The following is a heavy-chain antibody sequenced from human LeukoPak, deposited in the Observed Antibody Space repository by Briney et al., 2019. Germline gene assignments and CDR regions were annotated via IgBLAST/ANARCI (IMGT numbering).Heavy chain of an antibody. Sequence: SETLSLTRTVSGGSISSSSYYWGWIRQPPGKGLEWIGSIYYSGSTYYNPSLKGRVTISVDTSKNQFSLKLSSVTAADTAVYYCARDPLGYSYGEGAFDIWGQGTMVTVSS. CDR2: IYYSGST. CDR1: GGSISSSSYY. CDR3: ARDPLGYSYGEGAFDI. V-gene: IGHV4-39*01. J-gene: IGHJ3*02. D-gene: IGHD5-18*01.